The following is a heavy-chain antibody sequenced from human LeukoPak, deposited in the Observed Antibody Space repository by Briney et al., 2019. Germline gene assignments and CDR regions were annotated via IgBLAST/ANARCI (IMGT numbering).Heavy chain of an antibody. J-gene: IGHJ4*02. CDR2: ITSSSSTI. D-gene: IGHD6-19*01. CDR1: GFSFSSYS. Sequence: GSLRLSCAASGFSFSSYSMNWVRQAPGKGLEWVSYITSSSSTIYYADSVKGRFTISRDNSKNTLYLQMNSLRAEDTAVYYCAKDQEYSSGWYTFDYWGQGTLVTVSS. V-gene: IGHV3-48*01. CDR3: AKDQEYSSGWYTFDY.